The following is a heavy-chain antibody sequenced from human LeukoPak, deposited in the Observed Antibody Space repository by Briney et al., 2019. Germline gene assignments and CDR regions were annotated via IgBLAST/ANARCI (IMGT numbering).Heavy chain of an antibody. CDR3: ARERYDFWSGPYYYYMDV. D-gene: IGHD3-3*01. CDR1: GLTFSGYA. J-gene: IGHJ6*03. CDR2: VHYDGSNK. Sequence: PGGSLRLSCAASGLTFSGYAMNWVREAPGKGLKWGEVVHYDGSNKYYANSVKGRFTISRDNSKNTLYLQMNSLRAEDTAVYYCARERYDFWSGPYYYYMDVWGKGTTVTVSS. V-gene: IGHV3-30*14.